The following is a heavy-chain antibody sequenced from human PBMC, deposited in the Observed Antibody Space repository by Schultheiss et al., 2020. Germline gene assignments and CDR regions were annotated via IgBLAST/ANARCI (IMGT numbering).Heavy chain of an antibody. Sequence: GGSLRLSCAASGFTFSSYGMHWVRQAPGKGLEWVSGISWNSGSIGYADSVKGRFTISRENAKNSLYLQMNSLRAEDTAVYYCARALYYYDSSGYYDAFDIWGQGTMVTVSS. V-gene: IGHV3-9*01. CDR2: ISWNSGSI. CDR1: GFTFSSYG. J-gene: IGHJ3*02. CDR3: ARALYYYDSSGYYDAFDI. D-gene: IGHD3-22*01.